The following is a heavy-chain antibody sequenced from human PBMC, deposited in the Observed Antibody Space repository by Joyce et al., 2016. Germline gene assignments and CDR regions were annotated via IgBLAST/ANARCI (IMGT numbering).Heavy chain of an antibody. CDR3: TKSSCSGTKCYGLDY. D-gene: IGHD2-15*01. Sequence: EVRLLQSGAEIKKAGESLKISCKISGYSSSRQWIGWVRQLSGKGLEYIGVIYTGDSDTRYSPSFQGQVTISVEKSINIVYLQWDSLKASDTALYYCTKSSCSGTKCYGLDYWGQGTLVTVSS. CDR1: GYSSSRQW. J-gene: IGHJ4*02. CDR2: IYTGDSDT. V-gene: IGHV5-51*01.